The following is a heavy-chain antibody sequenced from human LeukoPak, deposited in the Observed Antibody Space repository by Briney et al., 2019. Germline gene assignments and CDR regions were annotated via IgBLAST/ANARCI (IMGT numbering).Heavy chain of an antibody. J-gene: IGHJ4*02. CDR1: GFTFSSYG. CDR2: IRYDGGNK. Sequence: GGSLRLSCAASGFTFSSYGMHWVRQAPGKGLEWVAFIRYDGGNKYYADSVKGRFTISRDNAKNSLSLQMNSLRADDTAVYYCAKGPGTGHYFDYWGQGTLVTVSS. CDR3: AKGPGTGHYFDY. V-gene: IGHV3-30*02. D-gene: IGHD3/OR15-3a*01.